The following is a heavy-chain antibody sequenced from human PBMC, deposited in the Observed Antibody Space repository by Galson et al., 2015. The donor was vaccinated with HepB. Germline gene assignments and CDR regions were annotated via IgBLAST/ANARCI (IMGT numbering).Heavy chain of an antibody. J-gene: IGHJ4*02. Sequence: SLRLSCAASGFTFSSYSMNWVRQAPGKGLEWVSYISSSSTIYYADSVKGRFTISRDNAKNSLYLQMNSLRDEDTAVYYCARDIYDYSNAYDYWGQGTLVTVSS. CDR3: ARDIYDYSNAYDY. CDR2: ISSSSTI. CDR1: GFTFSSYS. V-gene: IGHV3-48*02. D-gene: IGHD4-11*01.